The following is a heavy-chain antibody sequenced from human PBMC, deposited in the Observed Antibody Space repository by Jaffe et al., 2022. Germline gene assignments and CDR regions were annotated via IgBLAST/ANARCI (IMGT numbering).Heavy chain of an antibody. CDR1: GFTFDDYA. J-gene: IGHJ4*02. Sequence: EVQLVESGGGLVQPGRSLRLSCAASGFTFDDYAMHWVRQAPGKGLEWVSGISWNSGSIGYADSVKGRFTISRDNAKNSLYLQMNSLRAEDTALYYCAKDPFLTGYHYFDYWGQGTLVTVSS. CDR3: AKDPFLTGYHYFDY. D-gene: IGHD3-9*01. CDR2: ISWNSGSI. V-gene: IGHV3-9*01.